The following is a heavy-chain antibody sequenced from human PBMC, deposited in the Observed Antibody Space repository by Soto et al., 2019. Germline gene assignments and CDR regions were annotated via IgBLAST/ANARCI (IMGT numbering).Heavy chain of an antibody. CDR1: GGSISSGDYC. CDR2: IYYSVST. D-gene: IGHD2-15*01. V-gene: IGHV4-30-4*01. J-gene: IGHJ5*02. CDR3: ARVSFGYWFLR. Sequence: QVQLQESGPGLVKPSQTLSLTCTVSGGSISSGDYCWGWIRQPPGKGLEWIGYIYYSVSTYYNPSFKSRVTIAVDTAKKRFSLKLISVTAADTAVYYCARVSFGYWFLRWGQGILVTVSS.